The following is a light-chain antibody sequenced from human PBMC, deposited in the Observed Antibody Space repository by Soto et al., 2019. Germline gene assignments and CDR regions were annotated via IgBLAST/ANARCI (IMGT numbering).Light chain of an antibody. CDR2: DAY. CDR1: QSVGNS. V-gene: IGKV3-11*01. J-gene: IGKJ4*01. Sequence: EIVLTQSPAALSLSPGERATLSCRASQSVGNSLAWYQQKPGQAPRLLIYDAYSKPLGIPARFTGSGSGTDFTLTISGLEPEDFAVYYWQQRANWPLSFGGGTKVEIK. CDR3: QQRANWPLS.